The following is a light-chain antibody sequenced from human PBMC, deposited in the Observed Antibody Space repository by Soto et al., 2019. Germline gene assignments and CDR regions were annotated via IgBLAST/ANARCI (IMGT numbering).Light chain of an antibody. CDR2: KAS. CDR1: QSISSW. J-gene: IGKJ4*01. V-gene: IGKV1-5*03. Sequence: DTQMTQSPSTLSASVGDRVTITCRASQSISSWLAWYQHKPGKAPNLLIYKASSLESGVPSRFSGSGSGTEFTLTVSSLQPDDFATYYCQQYDSYPLTFVGGTKVEIK. CDR3: QQYDSYPLT.